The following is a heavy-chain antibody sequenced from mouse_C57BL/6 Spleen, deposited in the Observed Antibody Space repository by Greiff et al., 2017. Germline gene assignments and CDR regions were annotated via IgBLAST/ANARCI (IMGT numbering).Heavy chain of an antibody. CDR2: IYPGDGDT. J-gene: IGHJ3*01. CDR3: AKERGYYGTSSFAY. CDR1: GYAFSSSW. D-gene: IGHD1-1*01. V-gene: IGHV1-82*01. Sequence: VKLQESGPELVKPGASVKISCKASGYAFSSSWMNWVKQRPGKGLEWIGRIYPGDGDTNYNGKFKGKATLTADKSSSTAYMQLSSLTSEDSAVYFCAKERGYYGTSSFAYWGQGTLVTVSA.